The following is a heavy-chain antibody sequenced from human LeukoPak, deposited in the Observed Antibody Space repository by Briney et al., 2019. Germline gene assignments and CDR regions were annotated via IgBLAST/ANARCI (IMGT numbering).Heavy chain of an antibody. CDR3: ARGPASPMADRPNFDY. CDR2: ISHRGST. CDR1: SGSMRSSNW. D-gene: IGHD5-24*01. J-gene: IGHJ4*02. V-gene: IGHV4-4*02. Sequence: SETLSLTCTVSSGSMRSSNWWIWVRPPPGKGLEWIGEISHRGSTNYNPSLKSRVTISIDKSKNQFSLKLTSVTAADTAVYYCARGPASPMADRPNFDYWGQGTLVTVSS.